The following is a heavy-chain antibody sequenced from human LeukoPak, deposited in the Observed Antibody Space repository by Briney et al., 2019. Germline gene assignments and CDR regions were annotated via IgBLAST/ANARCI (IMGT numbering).Heavy chain of an antibody. Sequence: SQTLSLTCAISGDTVSGNSGAWIWIRQSPSRCLEWLGRTYYMSKWFHEYAVSVKGRIIISPDTANNQFSLHLSSVTADDTGVYYCARTLERYYFDFWGQGTLVTVSS. D-gene: IGHD1-1*01. CDR3: ARTLERYYFDF. CDR1: GDTVSGNSGA. CDR2: TYYMSKWFH. J-gene: IGHJ4*02. V-gene: IGHV6-1*01.